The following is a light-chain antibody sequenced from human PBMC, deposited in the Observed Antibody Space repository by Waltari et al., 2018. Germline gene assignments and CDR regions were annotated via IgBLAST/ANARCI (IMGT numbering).Light chain of an antibody. V-gene: IGLV2-14*01. CDR2: YVS. CDR3: CSFTSRSTWV. CDR1: SSDVGGYKY. Sequence: QSALTQPASVSWSPGQSITISCTGTSSDVGGYKYVSWYQQHPGKCPKLLIFYVSNRPSGVSNRFSGSKSGNTASLTISGLQAEDESDYYCCSFTSRSTWVFGGGTKLTVL. J-gene: IGLJ3*02.